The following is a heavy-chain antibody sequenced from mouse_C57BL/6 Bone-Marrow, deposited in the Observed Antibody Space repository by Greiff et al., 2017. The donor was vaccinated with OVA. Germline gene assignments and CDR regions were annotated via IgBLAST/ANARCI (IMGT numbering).Heavy chain of an antibody. CDR2: ISNLAYSI. Sequence: EVKVEESGGGLVQPGGSLKLSCAASGFTFSDYGMAWVRQAPRKGPEWVAFISNLAYSIYYADTVTGRFTISRENAKNTLYLEMSSLRSEDTAMYYCAREEAYDGYYVGFAYWGQETLVTVSA. CDR3: AREEAYDGYYVGFAY. J-gene: IGHJ3*01. D-gene: IGHD2-3*01. V-gene: IGHV5-15*04. CDR1: GFTFSDYG.